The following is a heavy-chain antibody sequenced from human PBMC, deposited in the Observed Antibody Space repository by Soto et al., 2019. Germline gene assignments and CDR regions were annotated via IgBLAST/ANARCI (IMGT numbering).Heavy chain of an antibody. J-gene: IGHJ4*02. D-gene: IGHD3-22*01. CDR3: AKVVSMITVDPVDY. CDR1: GFTVSSNY. CDR2: IYSGGST. V-gene: IGHV3-66*01. Sequence: GGSLRLSCAASGFTVSSNYMSWVRQAPGKGLEWVSVIYSGGSTYYADSVKGRFTISRDNSKNTLYLQMNSLRAEDTAVYYCAKVVSMITVDPVDYWGQGTLVTVSS.